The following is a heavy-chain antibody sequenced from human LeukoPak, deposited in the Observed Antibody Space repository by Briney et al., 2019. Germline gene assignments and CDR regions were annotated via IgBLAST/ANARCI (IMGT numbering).Heavy chain of an antibody. D-gene: IGHD1-26*01. Sequence: SETLSPTCTVSGGSISSHYWNWIRQPPGKGLEWIGYIYYSGSTNYNPSLKSRVTISVDTSKNQFSLKLSSVTAADTAVYYCARQSSGSYLGQDYWGQGTLVTVSS. V-gene: IGHV4-59*08. J-gene: IGHJ4*02. CDR3: ARQSSGSYLGQDY. CDR1: GGSISSHY. CDR2: IYYSGST.